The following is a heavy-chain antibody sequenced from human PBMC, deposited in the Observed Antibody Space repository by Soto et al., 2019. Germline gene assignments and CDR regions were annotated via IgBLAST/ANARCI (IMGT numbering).Heavy chain of an antibody. J-gene: IGHJ4*02. Sequence: PGGSLRLSCAASGFTFSSYGMHWVRQAPGKGLEWVAVISYDGSNKYYADSVKGRFTISRDNSKNTLYLQMNSLRAEDTAVYYCARGPQYYFAYWGQGTLVTV. CDR3: ARGPQYYFAY. D-gene: IGHD6-19*01. CDR1: GFTFSSYG. V-gene: IGHV3-30*03. CDR2: ISYDGSNK.